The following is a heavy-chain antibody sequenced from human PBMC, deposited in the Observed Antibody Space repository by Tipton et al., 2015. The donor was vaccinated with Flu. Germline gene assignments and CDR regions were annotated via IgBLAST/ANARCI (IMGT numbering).Heavy chain of an antibody. CDR3: AKDRYGAYGGGFES. V-gene: IGHV3-23*01. CDR1: GFTFDDYT. CDR2: ISGNGGTS. Sequence: SLRLSCAASGFTFDDYTMHWVRQAPGKGLEWVSIISGNGGTSYYADSVKGRFTTSRDNSKNTLFLQLNSLRAEDTAIYYCAKDRYGAYGGGFESWGQGTQVTVSS. J-gene: IGHJ4*02. D-gene: IGHD4/OR15-4a*01.